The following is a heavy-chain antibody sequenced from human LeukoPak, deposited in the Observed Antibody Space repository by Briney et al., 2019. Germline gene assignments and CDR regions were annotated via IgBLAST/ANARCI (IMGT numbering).Heavy chain of an antibody. J-gene: IGHJ4*02. D-gene: IGHD6-13*01. CDR3: ARGGQQPDY. V-gene: IGHV4-38-2*01. CDR1: GYSISSGYY. Sequence: SETLSLTCAVSGYSISSGYYWGWIRQPPGKGLEWIGSIYHSGSTYYNPSLNSRVTISVGTSKNQFSLKLSSVTAADTAVYYCARGGQQPDYWGQGTLVTVSS. CDR2: IYHSGST.